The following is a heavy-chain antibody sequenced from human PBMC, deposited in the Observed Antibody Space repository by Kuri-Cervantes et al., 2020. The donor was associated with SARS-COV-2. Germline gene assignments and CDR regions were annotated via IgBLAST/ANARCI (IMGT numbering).Heavy chain of an antibody. CDR3: ARDANYGFRLPRKFDY. D-gene: IGHD5-12*01. J-gene: IGHJ4*02. Sequence: GESLKISCAASGFTFSSYSMNWVRQAPGKGLEWVSYISSSSSTIYYADSVKGRFTISRDNAKNSLYLQMNSLRDEDTAVYYCARDANYGFRLPRKFDYWGQGTLVTVSS. CDR1: GFTFSSYS. V-gene: IGHV3-48*02. CDR2: ISSSSSTI.